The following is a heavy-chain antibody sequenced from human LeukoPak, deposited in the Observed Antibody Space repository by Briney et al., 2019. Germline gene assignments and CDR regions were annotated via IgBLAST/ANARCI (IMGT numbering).Heavy chain of an antibody. CDR2: ISWNSGRI. CDR1: GFTFDDYD. D-gene: IGHD6-19*01. J-gene: IGHJ4*02. CDR3: AKDRIAVAGTAFDY. V-gene: IGHV3-9*01. Sequence: GGSLRLSCAASGFTFDDYDMHWVRRAPGKGLEWVSGISWNSGRIGYADSVKGRFTISRDNAKNSLYLQMNSLRAEDTALYYCAKDRIAVAGTAFDYWGQGTLVTVSS.